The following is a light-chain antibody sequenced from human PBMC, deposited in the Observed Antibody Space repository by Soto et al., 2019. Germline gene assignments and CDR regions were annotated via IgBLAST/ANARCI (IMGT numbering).Light chain of an antibody. V-gene: IGLV1-40*01. Sequence: QSVLTQPPSVSGAPGQRVTISCTGCSSNIGAGYDVHWYQQLPGTAPKLLIYGNSNRPSGVPDRFSGSKSGTSASLAITGLQAEDEADYYCQSYDSSLSGSYVFGPGTKLTVL. CDR1: SSNIGAGYD. CDR3: QSYDSSLSGSYV. J-gene: IGLJ1*01. CDR2: GNS.